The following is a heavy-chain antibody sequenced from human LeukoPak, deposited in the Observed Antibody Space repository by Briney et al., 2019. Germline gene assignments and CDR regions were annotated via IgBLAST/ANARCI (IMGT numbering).Heavy chain of an antibody. CDR2: INHSGST. V-gene: IGHV4-34*01. Sequence: PSETLSLTCTVSGGSISGYYWSWIRQPPGKGLEWIGEINHSGSTNYNPSLKSRVTISVDTSKNQFSLKLSSVTAADTAVYYCARLVPWITMVRGVIINANWFDPWGQGTLVTVSS. J-gene: IGHJ5*02. CDR1: GGSISGYY. CDR3: ARLVPWITMVRGVIINANWFDP. D-gene: IGHD3-10*01.